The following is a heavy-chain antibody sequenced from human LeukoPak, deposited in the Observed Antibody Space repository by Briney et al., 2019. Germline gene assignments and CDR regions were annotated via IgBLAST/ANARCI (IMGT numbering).Heavy chain of an antibody. CDR2: IWYDGSNK. D-gene: IGHD3-3*01. CDR3: ARDIASVDDFWSGYYHNYYGMDV. J-gene: IGHJ6*02. Sequence: QPGGSLRLSCAASGFTFSSYGMPWVRQAPGKGLEWVAVIWYDGSNKYYADSVKGRFTISRDNSKNTLYLQMNSLRAEDTAVYYCARDIASVDDFWSGYYHNYYGMDVWGQGTTVTVSS. V-gene: IGHV3-33*01. CDR1: GFTFSSYG.